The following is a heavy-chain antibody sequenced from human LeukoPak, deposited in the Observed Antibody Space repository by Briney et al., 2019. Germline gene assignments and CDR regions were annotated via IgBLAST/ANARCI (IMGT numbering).Heavy chain of an antibody. CDR3: ARQATVTTPLDY. Sequence: GESLKISCKGSGYSFTSYWIAWVRQMPGKGLEWMGIIYPGDSDTRYSPSFQGQVTISAGKSISTAYLQWSSLKASDSAMYYCARQATVTTPLDYWGQGTLVTVSS. D-gene: IGHD4-17*01. V-gene: IGHV5-51*01. CDR1: GYSFTSYW. J-gene: IGHJ4*02. CDR2: IYPGDSDT.